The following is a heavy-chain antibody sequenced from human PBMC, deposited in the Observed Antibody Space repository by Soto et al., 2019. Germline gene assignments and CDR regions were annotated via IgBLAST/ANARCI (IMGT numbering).Heavy chain of an antibody. V-gene: IGHV1-18*04. CDR2: ISAYNGNT. CDR3: ARDGGYSYGYTYYYYGMDV. J-gene: IGHJ6*02. Sequence: SVKVSCKASGYTFTSYGISWVRQAPGQGLEWMGWISAYNGNTNYAQKLQGRVTMTTDTSTSTAYMELRSLRSDDTAVYYCARDGGYSYGYTYYYYGMDVWGQGTTVTVSS. D-gene: IGHD5-18*01. CDR1: GYTFTSYG.